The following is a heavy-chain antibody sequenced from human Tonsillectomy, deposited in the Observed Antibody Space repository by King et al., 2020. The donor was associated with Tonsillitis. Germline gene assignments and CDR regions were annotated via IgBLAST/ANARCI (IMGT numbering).Heavy chain of an antibody. CDR1: GGSISSYY. J-gene: IGHJ4*02. Sequence: QLQESGPGLVKPSETLSLTCTVSGGSISSYYWSWIRQPPGKGLEWIGYIYYSGSTNYNPSLKSRVTISVDTSKNQFSLKLSSVTAAVTAVYYCARVLSSSGWKGVFDYWGQGTLVTVSS. CDR3: ARVLSSSGWKGVFDY. D-gene: IGHD6-19*01. CDR2: IYYSGST. V-gene: IGHV4-59*01.